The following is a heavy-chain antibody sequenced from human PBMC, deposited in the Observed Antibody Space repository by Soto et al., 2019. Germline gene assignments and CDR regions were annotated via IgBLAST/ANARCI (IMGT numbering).Heavy chain of an antibody. J-gene: IGHJ5*02. CDR1: GFTFAGHA. D-gene: IGHD1-26*01. CDR2: ISESGATT. V-gene: IGHV3-23*01. CDR3: VPGSSGGVGEDR. Sequence: PXESLQLSFLASGFTFAGHAMTWVRQAPGKGLEWVSTISESGATTYYADSVKGRFTISRDNSKNTLFLQLSSLRVEDTALYYCVPGSSGGVGEDRWGQGTLVTVSS.